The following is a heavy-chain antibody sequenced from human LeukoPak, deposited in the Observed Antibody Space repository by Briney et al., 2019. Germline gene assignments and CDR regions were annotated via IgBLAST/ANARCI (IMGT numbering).Heavy chain of an antibody. J-gene: IGHJ5*02. Sequence: GGSLRLSCAASGFTLSSYAMSWVRPAPGKGLEWVAAISGSGGSTYYADSVKGRFTISRDNSKNTLYLQMNSLRAEDTAVYYCAKWQLYRFDPWGQGTLVTVSS. V-gene: IGHV3-23*01. CDR3: AKWQLYRFDP. CDR2: ISGSGGST. CDR1: GFTLSSYA. D-gene: IGHD1-1*01.